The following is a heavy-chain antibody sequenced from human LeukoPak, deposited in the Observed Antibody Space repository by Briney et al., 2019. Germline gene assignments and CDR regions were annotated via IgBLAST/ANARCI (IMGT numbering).Heavy chain of an antibody. CDR2: ISSSGSTI. CDR3: ATLQGRSSDY. Sequence: GGSLRLSCAASGFTFSSNEMNWVRQAPGKGLEWVSYISSSGSTIYYADSVKGRFTISRDNAKNSLYLQMNSLRAEDTAVYYCATLQGRSSDYWGQGTLVTVSS. J-gene: IGHJ4*02. V-gene: IGHV3-48*03. CDR1: GFTFSSNE.